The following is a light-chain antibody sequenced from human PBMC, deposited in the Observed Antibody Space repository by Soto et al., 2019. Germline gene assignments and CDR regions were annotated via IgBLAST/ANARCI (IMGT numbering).Light chain of an antibody. CDR3: QQYGSSPLT. Sequence: EIVLTQSPGTLPLSPGERATLSCRASQSVSNNYLAWYQQKPGQAPRLLIYGASSRATGIPDRFSGSWSGTDFTLTISRLETEDFAVYYCQQYGSSPLTFGGGTKVEIK. CDR1: QSVSNNY. V-gene: IGKV3-20*01. J-gene: IGKJ4*01. CDR2: GAS.